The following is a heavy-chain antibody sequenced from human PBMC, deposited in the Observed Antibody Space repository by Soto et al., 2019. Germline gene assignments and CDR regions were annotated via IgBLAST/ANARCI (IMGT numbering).Heavy chain of an antibody. D-gene: IGHD1-1*01. CDR1: GGSISSYY. Sequence: PSETLSLTCTVSGGSISSYYWSWIRQPPGKGLEWIGYIYYSGSTNYNPSLKSRVTISVDTSKNQFSLKLSSVTAADTAVYYCATTNSMGYTWFDPWGQGTLVTVSS. CDR2: IYYSGST. J-gene: IGHJ5*02. CDR3: ATTNSMGYTWFDP. V-gene: IGHV4-59*01.